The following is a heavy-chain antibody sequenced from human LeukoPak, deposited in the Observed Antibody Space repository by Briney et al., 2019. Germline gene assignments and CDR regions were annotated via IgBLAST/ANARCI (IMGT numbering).Heavy chain of an antibody. CDR3: ARSPLAYCGGDCYSPFDY. V-gene: IGHV4-59*08. Sequence: SETLSLTCTVSGGSISSYYWSWIRQPPGKGLEWIGYIYYSGSTNYNPSLKSRVTISVDTSKNQFSLKLSSVTAADTAVYYCARSPLAYCGGDCYSPFDYWGQGTLVTVSS. J-gene: IGHJ4*02. CDR1: GGSISSYY. CDR2: IYYSGST. D-gene: IGHD2-21*02.